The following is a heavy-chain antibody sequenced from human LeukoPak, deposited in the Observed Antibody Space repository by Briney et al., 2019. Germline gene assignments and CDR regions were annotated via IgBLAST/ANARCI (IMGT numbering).Heavy chain of an antibody. Sequence: GGSLRLSCAASGFTFTNNWMSWVRQAPGKGLEWVANIKSDGSEKYYVDSVEGRFTISRDNARNTLSLQMDSLRGEDMAVYYCVRALGSPTADHWGQGTLVTVSS. J-gene: IGHJ4*02. CDR3: VRALGSPTADH. CDR2: IKSDGSEK. D-gene: IGHD3-16*01. V-gene: IGHV3-7*01. CDR1: GFTFTNNW.